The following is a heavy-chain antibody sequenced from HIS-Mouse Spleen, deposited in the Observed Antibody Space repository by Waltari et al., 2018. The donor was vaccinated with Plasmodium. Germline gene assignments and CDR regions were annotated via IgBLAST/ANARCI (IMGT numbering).Heavy chain of an antibody. D-gene: IGHD6-13*01. CDR2: IKQDGSEK. V-gene: IGHV3-7*01. Sequence: EVQLVESVGGWVQPGGVLRLSCAASGFTLSSYWMSWVRQAPGKGLEWVANIKQDGSEKYYVDSVKGRFTISRDNAKNSLYLQMNSLRAEDTAVYYCASSWYWYFDLWGRGTLVTVSS. J-gene: IGHJ2*01. CDR1: GFTLSSYW. CDR3: ASSWYWYFDL.